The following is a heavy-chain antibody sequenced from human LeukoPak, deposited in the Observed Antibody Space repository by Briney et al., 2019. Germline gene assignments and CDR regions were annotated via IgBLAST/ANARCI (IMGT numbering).Heavy chain of an antibody. CDR3: TVSQESTA. Sequence: GGSLRLSCAASGFSLSSAWMSWVRQAPGKGLEWVGRIKNNAGGGTTDHAAPVKGRFTISRDDSSNMVYSQMNRLKTEDTAVYYCTVSQESTAWGQGTLVTVSS. D-gene: IGHD2-8*02. CDR2: IKNNAGGGTT. J-gene: IGHJ5*02. V-gene: IGHV3-15*07. CDR1: GFSLSSAW.